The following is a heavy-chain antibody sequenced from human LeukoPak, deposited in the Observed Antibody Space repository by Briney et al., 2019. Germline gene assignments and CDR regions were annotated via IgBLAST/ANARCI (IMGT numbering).Heavy chain of an antibody. CDR2: IYPGDSDT. V-gene: IGHV5-51*01. CDR3: ARLADTMVRGVITHFDY. J-gene: IGHJ4*02. D-gene: IGHD3-10*01. CDR1: GSSFTSYW. Sequence: HGESLQISCKGSGSSFTSYWIGGVRQLPGKGLEWMGIIYPGDSDTRYSPSFQGQVTISADKSISTAYLQWSSLKASDTAMYYCARLADTMVRGVITHFDYWGQGTLVTVSS.